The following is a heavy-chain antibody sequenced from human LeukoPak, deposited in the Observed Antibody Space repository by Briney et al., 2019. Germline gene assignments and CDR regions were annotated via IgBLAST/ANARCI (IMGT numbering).Heavy chain of an antibody. D-gene: IGHD3-16*02. CDR1: GFTFSSYE. J-gene: IGHJ4*02. CDR3: ARSYDYVWGSYRLPDY. V-gene: IGHV3-48*03. CDR2: ISSSGSTI. Sequence: AGGSLRLSCAASGFTFSSYEMNWVRQAPGKGLEWVSYISSSGSTIYYADSVKGRFTISRDNAKNSLYLQMNSLRAEDTAVYYCARSYDYVWGSYRLPDYWGQGTLVTVSS.